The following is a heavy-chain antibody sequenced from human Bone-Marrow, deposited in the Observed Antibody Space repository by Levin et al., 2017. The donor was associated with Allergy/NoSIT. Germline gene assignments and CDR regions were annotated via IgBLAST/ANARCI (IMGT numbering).Heavy chain of an antibody. Sequence: GGSLRLSCAASGFTVSSNHMSWVRQAPGKGLEWVSPIYSGGRGYYADSVRGRFTISRDNSTNTLYLHLNSRGAEDKAVYYCAIYGSGNDYSAFEIWGQGTMVTVSS. D-gene: IGHD3-10*01. CDR3: AIYGSGNDYSAFEI. J-gene: IGHJ3*02. CDR1: GFTVSSNH. V-gene: IGHV3-53*01. CDR2: IYSGGRG.